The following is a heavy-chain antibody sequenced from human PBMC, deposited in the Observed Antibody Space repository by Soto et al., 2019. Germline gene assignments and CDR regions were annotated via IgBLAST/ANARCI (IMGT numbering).Heavy chain of an antibody. D-gene: IGHD1-20*01. V-gene: IGHV3-48*03. CDR2: ISTSGRTI. Sequence: EVLLVESGGGLVQPGGSLRLSCTASGFTFSSYEMNWVRQAPGKGLEWISYISTSGRTIFDAGSVKSRFTISRDNTRNTLFLQMDRLRPENTAVYYYVRQPAHVYAASPKGFDPWGQWTLVIVSS. J-gene: IGHJ5*02. CDR1: GFTFSSYE. CDR3: VRQPAHVYAASPKGFDP.